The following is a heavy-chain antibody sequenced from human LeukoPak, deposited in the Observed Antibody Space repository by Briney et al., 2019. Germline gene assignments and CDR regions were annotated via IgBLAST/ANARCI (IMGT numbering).Heavy chain of an antibody. CDR1: GYTFTGYY. V-gene: IGHV1-2*02. CDR3: ARVPIVVVPAAILRWFDP. J-gene: IGHJ5*02. Sequence: ASVKVSCKASGYTFTGYYMHWVRQAPGQGLEWMGWINSNSGGTNYAQKFQGRVTMTRDTSISTAYMELSRLRSDDTAVYYCARVPIVVVPAAILRWFDPWGQGTLVTVSS. CDR2: INSNSGGT. D-gene: IGHD2-2*02.